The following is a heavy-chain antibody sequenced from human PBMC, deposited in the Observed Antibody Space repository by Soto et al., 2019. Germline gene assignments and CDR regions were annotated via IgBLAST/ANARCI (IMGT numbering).Heavy chain of an antibody. CDR2: INSDGSST. D-gene: IGHD4-17*01. Sequence: EVQLVESGGGLVQPRGSLRLSCAASGFTFSSYWMHWVRQAPGKGLVWVSRINSDGSSTSYADSVKGRFTISRDNAKNALYLQMNSLRAEDTAVYYCARDYGDYPPSDYWGQGTLVTVSS. CDR1: GFTFSSYW. V-gene: IGHV3-74*01. J-gene: IGHJ4*02. CDR3: ARDYGDYPPSDY.